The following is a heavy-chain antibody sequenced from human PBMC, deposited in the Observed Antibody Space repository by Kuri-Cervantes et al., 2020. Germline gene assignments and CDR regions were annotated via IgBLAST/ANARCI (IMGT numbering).Heavy chain of an antibody. CDR2: ISGSGGST. J-gene: IGHJ3*01. D-gene: IGHD2-21*01. Sequence: ETLSLTCAASGFTFSSYAMSWVRQAPGKGLEWVSAISGSGGSTYYADSVKGRFTISRDNSKNTVYLQMNSLRVEDTAVYYCARDLGGYSTRYDAFDVWGQGTMVTVSS. V-gene: IGHV3-23*01. CDR1: GFTFSSYA. CDR3: ARDLGGYSTRYDAFDV.